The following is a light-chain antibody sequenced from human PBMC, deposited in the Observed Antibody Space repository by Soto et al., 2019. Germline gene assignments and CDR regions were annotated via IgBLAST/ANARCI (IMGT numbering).Light chain of an antibody. CDR1: SSDVGGYNY. J-gene: IGLJ1*01. Sequence: QSVLTQPASVSGSPGQSITISCTGTSSDVGGYNYVSWYQQHPGKAPKLIIYEGSNRPSGVSNRFSGSNSANTASLTISGLQAEDESDYYCNSCTSKSPEVFGTGTKLTVL. V-gene: IGLV2-14*01. CDR3: NSCTSKSPEV. CDR2: EGS.